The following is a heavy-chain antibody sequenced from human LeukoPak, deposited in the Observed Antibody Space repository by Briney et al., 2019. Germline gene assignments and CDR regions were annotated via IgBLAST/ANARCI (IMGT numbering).Heavy chain of an antibody. CDR3: ARDARSLYGDYGPNAFDI. V-gene: IGHV3-66*01. D-gene: IGHD4-17*01. CDR2: IYSGGTT. Sequence: PGGSLRLSCAASGFIVSSNYMSWVRQAPGKGLEWVSVIYSGGTTYYADSVKGRFTISRDNSKNTLYLQMNSLRAEDTAVYYCARDARSLYGDYGPNAFDIWGQGTMVTVSS. J-gene: IGHJ3*02. CDR1: GFIVSSNY.